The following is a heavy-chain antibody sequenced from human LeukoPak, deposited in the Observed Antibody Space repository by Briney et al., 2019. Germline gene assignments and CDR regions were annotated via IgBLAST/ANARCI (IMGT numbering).Heavy chain of an antibody. CDR2: IIPILGIA. CDR1: GGTFSSYA. J-gene: IGHJ4*02. V-gene: IGHV1-69*04. Sequence: SSVKVSCKASGGTFSSYAISWVRQAPGRGLEWMGRIIPILGIANYAQKFQGRVTITADKSTSTAYMELSSLRSEDTAVYYCARDRTIAVAGTQSDYWGQGTLVTVSS. CDR3: ARDRTIAVAGTQSDY. D-gene: IGHD6-19*01.